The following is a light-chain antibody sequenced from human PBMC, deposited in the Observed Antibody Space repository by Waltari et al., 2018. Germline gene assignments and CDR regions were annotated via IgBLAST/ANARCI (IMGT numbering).Light chain of an antibody. V-gene: IGLV1-40*01. CDR3: QSYDSSLSVV. CDR2: GNS. CDR1: SSNIGAGSD. J-gene: IGLJ2*01. Sequence: QSVLTPPPSVSGAPGPRVTISCTGSSSNIGAGSDVQWYQQLPGTAPKLLIYGNSNRPSGVPDRFSGSKSGTSASLAITGLQAEDEADYYCQSYDSSLSVVFGGGTKLTVL.